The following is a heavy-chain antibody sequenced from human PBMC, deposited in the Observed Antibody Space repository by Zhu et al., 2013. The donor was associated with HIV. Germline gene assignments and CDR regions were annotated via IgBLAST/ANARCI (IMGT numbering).Heavy chain of an antibody. V-gene: IGHV1-18*04. Sequence: QVQLVQSGAEVKKPGASVKVSCRASEYTFTDYYIHWVRQAPGQGPEWMGWINPYNGYTNYAQNLQGRVIMTTDTSTRAAYLELGSLRSDDSAVYYCARVRSLSGAFDLWGQGTMVTVSS. CDR1: EYTFTDYY. CDR2: INPYNGYT. J-gene: IGHJ3*01. D-gene: IGHD3-10*01. CDR3: ARVRSLSGAFDL.